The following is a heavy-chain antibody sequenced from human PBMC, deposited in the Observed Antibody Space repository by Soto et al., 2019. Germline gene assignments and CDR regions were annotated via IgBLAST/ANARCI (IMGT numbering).Heavy chain of an antibody. CDR1: GFTFSSYA. CDR3: ARDITEITKGYCSSTSCYAGYYYYYGMDV. D-gene: IGHD2-2*01. CDR2: ISYDGSNK. V-gene: IGHV3-30-3*01. J-gene: IGHJ6*02. Sequence: GGSLRLSCAASGFTFSSYAMHWVRQAPGKGLEWVAVISYDGSNKYYADSVKGRFTISRDNSKNTLYLQMNSLRAEDTAVYYCARDITEITKGYCSSTSCYAGYYYYYGMDVWGQGTTVTVSS.